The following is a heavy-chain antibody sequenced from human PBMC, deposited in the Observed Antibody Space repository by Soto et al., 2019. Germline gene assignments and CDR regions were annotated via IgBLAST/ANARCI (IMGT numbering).Heavy chain of an antibody. D-gene: IGHD6-13*01. CDR2: ISGSGGST. V-gene: IGHV3-23*01. J-gene: IGHJ6*02. CDR1: GFTFSSYA. CDR3: AKVKISSSWDTRPHRYYGMDV. Sequence: GGSMRLSCAASGFTFSSYAMSWVRQAPGKGLEWVSAISGSGGSTYYADSVKGRFTISRDTSKNTLYLQMNSLRAEDTAVYYCAKVKISSSWDTRPHRYYGMDVWGQGTTVTVSS.